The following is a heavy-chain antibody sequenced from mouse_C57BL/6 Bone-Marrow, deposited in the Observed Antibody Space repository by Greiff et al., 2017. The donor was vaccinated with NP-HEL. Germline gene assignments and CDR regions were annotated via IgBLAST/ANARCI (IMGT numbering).Heavy chain of an antibody. V-gene: IGHV3-6*01. J-gene: IGHJ1*03. D-gene: IGHD1-1*01. CDR1: GYSITSGYY. Sequence: EVQLVESGPGLVKPSQSLSLTCSVTGYSITSGYYWNWIRQFPGNKLEWMGYISYDGSNNYNPSLKNRISITRDTSKNQFFLKLNSVTTEDTATYYCARNYGSSSWSLYFDVWGTGTTVTVSS. CDR3: ARNYGSSSWSLYFDV. CDR2: ISYDGSN.